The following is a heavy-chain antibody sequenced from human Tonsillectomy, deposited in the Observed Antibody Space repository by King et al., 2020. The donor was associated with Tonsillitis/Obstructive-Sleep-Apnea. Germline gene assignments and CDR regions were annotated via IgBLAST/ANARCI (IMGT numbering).Heavy chain of an antibody. CDR3: ARCEDFIYCSSSNCADPHVFDI. V-gene: IGHV3-74*01. D-gene: IGHD2-2*01. Sequence: VQLVESGGGLVQPGGSLRLSCAASGFTFSSYWMHWVRQAPGKGLVWVSRINSDGSSTSYADSVKGRFTISRDNAKNTLYLQMNSLRAEDMAVYYCARCEDFIYCSSSNCADPHVFDIWGQGTMVTVSS. CDR1: GFTFSSYW. J-gene: IGHJ3*02. CDR2: INSDGSST.